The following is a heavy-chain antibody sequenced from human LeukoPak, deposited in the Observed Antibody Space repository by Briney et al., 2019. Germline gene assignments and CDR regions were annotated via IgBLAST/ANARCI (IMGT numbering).Heavy chain of an antibody. Sequence: GRSLRLSCAASGFIFNNFGMHWVRQAPVRGLEWVAVISSDGSNQYYADSVEGRFTISRDNSENTLYLHMNSLRVEDTAVYYCAKAASNYVFWSGLNYWGQGTLVTVSS. D-gene: IGHD3-3*01. CDR3: AKAASNYVFWSGLNY. CDR2: ISSDGSNQ. J-gene: IGHJ4*02. CDR1: GFIFNNFG. V-gene: IGHV3-30*18.